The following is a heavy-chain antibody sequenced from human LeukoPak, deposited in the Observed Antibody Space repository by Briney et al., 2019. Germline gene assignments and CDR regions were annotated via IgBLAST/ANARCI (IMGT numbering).Heavy chain of an antibody. J-gene: IGHJ6*02. CDR3: ARPNYDSSGYPTGGMDV. V-gene: IGHV5-51*01. CDR2: IYPGDSDT. CDR1: GYSFTSYW. Sequence: PGESLKISCKGSGYSFTSYWIGWVRQMPGKGLEWMGSIYPGDSDTRYSPSFQGQVTISADKSISTAYLQWSSLKASDTAMYYCARPNYDSSGYPTGGMDVWGQGTTVTVSS. D-gene: IGHD3-22*01.